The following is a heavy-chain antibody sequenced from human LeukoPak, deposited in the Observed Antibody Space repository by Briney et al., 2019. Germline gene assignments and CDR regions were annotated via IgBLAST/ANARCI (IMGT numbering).Heavy chain of an antibody. D-gene: IGHD2-15*01. CDR2: IYPGDSDT. Sequence: GESLKISCKGSEYSFTSYWISWVRQMPGKGLEWMGIIYPGDSDTRYSPSFQGQVTISADKSISTAYLQWSSLKASDTAMYYCARHPSYCSGGSCFSDYWGQGTLVTVSS. J-gene: IGHJ4*02. CDR3: ARHPSYCSGGSCFSDY. CDR1: EYSFTSYW. V-gene: IGHV5-51*01.